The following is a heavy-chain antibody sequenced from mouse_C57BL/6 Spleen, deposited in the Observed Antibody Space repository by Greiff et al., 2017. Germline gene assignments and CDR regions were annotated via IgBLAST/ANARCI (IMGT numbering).Heavy chain of an antibody. D-gene: IGHD1-1*01. V-gene: IGHV2-9-1*01. Sequence: VKLVESGPGLVAPSQSLSITCTVSGFSLTSYAISWVRQPPRKGLEWLGVIWTGGGTNYNSALKSRLSISKDNSKSQVFLKMNSLQTDDTARYYCARNLDYGSRAWFAYWGQGTLVTVSA. CDR1: GFSLTSYA. CDR2: IWTGGGT. CDR3: ARNLDYGSRAWFAY. J-gene: IGHJ3*01.